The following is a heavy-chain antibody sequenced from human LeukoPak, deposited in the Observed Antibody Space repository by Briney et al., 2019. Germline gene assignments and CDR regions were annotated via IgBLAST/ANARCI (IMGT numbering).Heavy chain of an antibody. V-gene: IGHV4-59*01. Sequence: KPSETLSLTCTVSGGSISSYYWSLIRQPPGKGLEWIGYIYYSGSTNYNPSLKSRVTISVDTSKNQFSLKLSSVTAADTAVYYCARDGENQYYFDYWGQGTLVTVSS. J-gene: IGHJ4*02. CDR2: IYYSGST. D-gene: IGHD1-14*01. CDR1: GGSISSYY. CDR3: ARDGENQYYFDY.